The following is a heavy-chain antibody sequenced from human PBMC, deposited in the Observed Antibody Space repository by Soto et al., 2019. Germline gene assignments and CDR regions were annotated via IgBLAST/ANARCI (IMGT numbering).Heavy chain of an antibody. CDR2: ISAYNGNT. J-gene: IGHJ5*02. CDR1: GYTFTSYG. V-gene: IGHV1-18*01. D-gene: IGHD2-15*01. Sequence: ASVKVSCKASGYTFTSYGISWVRQAPGQGLEWMGWISAYNGNTNYAQKLQGRVTMTTDTSTSTAYMELRSLRSDDTAVYYCARDRYCSGGSCYSASRWFDPWGQGTLVTVS. CDR3: ARDRYCSGGSCYSASRWFDP.